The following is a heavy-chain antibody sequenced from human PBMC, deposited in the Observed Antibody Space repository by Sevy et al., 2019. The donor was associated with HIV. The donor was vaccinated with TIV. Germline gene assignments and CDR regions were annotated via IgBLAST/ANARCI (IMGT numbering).Heavy chain of an antibody. CDR3: ARDARYCSSTSCYSLGAFDI. V-gene: IGHV3-21*04. D-gene: IGHD2-2*01. Sequence: GGSLRLSCTPSGFSFNSYALTWVRQAPGRGLEWVSSITGTGGDAYYADSVKGRFTISRDNAKNSLYLQMNSLRAEDTAVYYCARDARYCSSTSCYSLGAFDIWGQGTMVTVSS. CDR2: ITGTGGDA. CDR1: GFSFNSYA. J-gene: IGHJ3*02.